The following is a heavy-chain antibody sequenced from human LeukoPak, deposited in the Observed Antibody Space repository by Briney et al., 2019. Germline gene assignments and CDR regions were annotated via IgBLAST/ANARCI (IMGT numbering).Heavy chain of an antibody. CDR2: MSPNSGNT. D-gene: IGHD3-22*01. J-gene: IGHJ3*02. Sequence: ASVKVSCKASGYTFTSYDINWVRQATGQGLEWMGWMSPNSGNTGYAQKFQGRVTMTRNTSISTAYMELGSLRSEDTAVYYCARDYYDSSGYYGLAETNAFDIWGQGTMVTVSS. CDR3: ARDYYDSSGYYGLAETNAFDI. CDR1: GYTFTSYD. V-gene: IGHV1-8*01.